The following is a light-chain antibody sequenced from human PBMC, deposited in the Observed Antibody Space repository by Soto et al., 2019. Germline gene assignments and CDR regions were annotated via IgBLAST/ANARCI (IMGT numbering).Light chain of an antibody. J-gene: IGKJ2*01. CDR2: GAS. CDR1: QSGSLS. CDR3: QQTYHSPRT. V-gene: IGKV3-15*01. Sequence: EIVLTQSPATLSVSLGDSATLSCRAGQSGSLSLAWYQMRPGQPPRLLIYGASTRATDIPARFSGSGSGTAFTLTISRVEPEDSAVYYCQQTYHSPRTFGQGTKVDIK.